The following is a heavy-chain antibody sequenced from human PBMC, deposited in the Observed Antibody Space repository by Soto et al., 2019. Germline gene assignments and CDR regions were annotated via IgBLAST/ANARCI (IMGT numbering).Heavy chain of an antibody. CDR1: GGSISSGDYY. CDR3: ARTSYDSSGTAADP. V-gene: IGHV4-31*02. CDR2: IYYSGST. J-gene: IGHJ5*02. D-gene: IGHD3-22*01. Sequence: SETLSLTCTVSGGSISSGDYYWSWIRQHPGKGLEWIGYIYYSGSTYYNPSLKSRVTISVDTSKNQFSLKLSSVTAADTAVYYCARTSYDSSGTAADPWGQGTLVTVS.